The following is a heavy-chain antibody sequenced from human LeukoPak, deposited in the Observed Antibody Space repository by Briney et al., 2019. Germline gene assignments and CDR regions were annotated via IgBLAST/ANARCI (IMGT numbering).Heavy chain of an antibody. V-gene: IGHV4-31*03. CDR3: ARVGYCSSTSCYDDYYYYGMDV. CDR2: IYYSGST. Sequence: SETLSLTCTVSGGSISSGGYYWRWIRQHPGKGLEWIVYIYYSGSTYYNPSLKSRVTISVDTSKNQFSLKLSSVTAADTAVYYCARVGYCSSTSCYDDYYYYGMDVWGQGTTVTVSS. D-gene: IGHD2-2*01. J-gene: IGHJ6*02. CDR1: GGSISSGGYY.